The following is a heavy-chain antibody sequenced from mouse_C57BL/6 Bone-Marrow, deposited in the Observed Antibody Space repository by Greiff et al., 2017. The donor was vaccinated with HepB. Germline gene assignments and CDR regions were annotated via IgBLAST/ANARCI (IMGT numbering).Heavy chain of an antibody. CDR1: GFTFSSYA. D-gene: IGHD2-3*01. CDR3: ARGLLRFDY. V-gene: IGHV5-4*03. J-gene: IGHJ2*01. Sequence: EVKLMESGGGLVKPGGSLKLSCAASGFTFSSYAMSWVRQTPEKRREWVATISDGGSYTYYPDNAKGRFTISRDNAKNNLYLQMSHLKSEDTAMYYCARGLLRFDYWGQGTTLTVSS. CDR2: ISDGGSYT.